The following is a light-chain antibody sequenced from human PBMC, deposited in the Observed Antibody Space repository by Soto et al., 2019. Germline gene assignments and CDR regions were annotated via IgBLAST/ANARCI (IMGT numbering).Light chain of an antibody. CDR1: SSNIGSNV. CDR3: AAWDDSLNGHWV. CDR2: NNN. V-gene: IGLV1-44*01. J-gene: IGLJ3*02. Sequence: QSVLTQPPSASGTPGQRVTISCSGSSSNIGSNVVNWYQQLPGAAPKLLIYNNNQRPSGVPDRFSGSKSGTSASLAISGLQSEEEADYYCAAWDDSLNGHWVFGGGTKLTVL.